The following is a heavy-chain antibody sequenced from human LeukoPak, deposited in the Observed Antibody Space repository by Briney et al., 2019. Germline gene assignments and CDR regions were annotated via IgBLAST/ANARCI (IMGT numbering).Heavy chain of an antibody. CDR1: GFTFSDYY. Sequence: GGSLRLSCAASGFTFSDYYMSWIRQAPGKGLEWVSYISSSGSTIYYADSVKGRFTISRDNAKNSLYLQMNSLRAEDTAVHYCARDWGYCSGGSCYEYYYYYMDAWGKGTTVTVSS. J-gene: IGHJ6*03. V-gene: IGHV3-11*04. CDR2: ISSSGSTI. D-gene: IGHD2-15*01. CDR3: ARDWGYCSGGSCYEYYYYYMDA.